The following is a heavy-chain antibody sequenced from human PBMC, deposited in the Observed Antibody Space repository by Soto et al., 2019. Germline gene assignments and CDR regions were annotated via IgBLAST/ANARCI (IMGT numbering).Heavy chain of an antibody. CDR2: ISGSAATT. CDR3: ARDRSYYDSSGSYSPPY. CDR1: GFTFSSYA. V-gene: IGHV3-23*01. Sequence: EVQLLESGGGLVQPGGSLRLSCAASGFTFSSYAMNWVRQAPGKGLEWVSAISGSAATTHFADSVKGRFTLSRDNSKNTLYLQMNSLRAEDTAVYYCARDRSYYDSSGSYSPPYWGQGTLVTVSS. D-gene: IGHD3-22*01. J-gene: IGHJ4*02.